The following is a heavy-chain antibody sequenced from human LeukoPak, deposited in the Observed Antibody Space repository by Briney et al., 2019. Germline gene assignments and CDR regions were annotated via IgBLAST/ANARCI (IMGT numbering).Heavy chain of an antibody. CDR1: GFTFSDYY. CDR2: INHNGNVN. J-gene: IGHJ6*02. V-gene: IGHV3-7*03. Sequence: GGSLRLSCAASGFTFSDYYMSWIRQAPGKGLEWVASINHNGNVNYYVDSVKGRFTISRDNARNSLYLQMSNLRAEDTAVYFCARGGGLDVWGQGATVTVSS. CDR3: ARGGGLDV. D-gene: IGHD3-16*01.